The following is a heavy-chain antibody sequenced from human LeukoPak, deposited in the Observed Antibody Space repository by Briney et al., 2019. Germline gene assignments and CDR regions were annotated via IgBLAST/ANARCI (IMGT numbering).Heavy chain of an antibody. CDR2: ISSSSSYI. J-gene: IGHJ4*02. D-gene: IGHD2-15*01. Sequence: GGSLRLSCAASGFTFSSYSMNWVRQAPGKGLEWVSSISSSSSYIYYADSVKGRFTISRDNAKNSLYLQMNSLRAEDTAVYYCARAQNGYCSGGSCYPYYFDYWGQGTLVTVSS. CDR1: GFTFSSYS. V-gene: IGHV3-21*01. CDR3: ARAQNGYCSGGSCYPYYFDY.